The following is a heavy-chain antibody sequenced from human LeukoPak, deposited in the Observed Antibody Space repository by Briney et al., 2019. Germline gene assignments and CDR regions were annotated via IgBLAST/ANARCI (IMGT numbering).Heavy chain of an antibody. CDR1: GFTVSTNY. CDR3: AKDRSSWWTLNAFDI. CDR2: ISGSGGST. D-gene: IGHD6-13*01. Sequence: GGSLRLSCAGSGFTVSTNYMSWVRRAPGKGLEWVSAISGSGGSTYYADSVKGRFTISRDNSKNTLYLQMNSLRAEDTAVYYRAKDRSSWWTLNAFDIWGQGTMVTVSS. V-gene: IGHV3-23*01. J-gene: IGHJ3*02.